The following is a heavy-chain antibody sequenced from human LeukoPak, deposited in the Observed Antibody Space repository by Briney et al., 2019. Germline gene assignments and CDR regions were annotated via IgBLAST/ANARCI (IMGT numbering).Heavy chain of an antibody. CDR1: GFTFSSYA. Sequence: TGGSLRLSCAASGFTFSSYAMSWVRQAPGKGLEWVSSISGSSGNTYYADSVKGRFTISRDNSKNTLYLQMNSLRAEDTAIYYCAKERVRCSSSSCYPDAFDIWGQGTMVSVSS. J-gene: IGHJ3*02. CDR3: AKERVRCSSSSCYPDAFDI. V-gene: IGHV3-23*01. CDR2: ISGSSGNT. D-gene: IGHD2-2*01.